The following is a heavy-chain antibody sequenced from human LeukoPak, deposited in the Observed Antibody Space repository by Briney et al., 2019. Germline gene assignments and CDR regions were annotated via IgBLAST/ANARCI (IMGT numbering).Heavy chain of an antibody. D-gene: IGHD6-6*01. V-gene: IGHV4-34*01. CDR2: INHSGST. CDR3: AREAVDSSSPSYYFGY. Sequence: SETLSLTCAVYGGSFSGYYWSWIRQPPGKGLEWIGEINHSGSTNYNPSLKSRVTISVDTSKNQFSLKLSSVTAADTAVYYCAREAVDSSSPSYYFGYWGQGTLVTVSS. J-gene: IGHJ4*02. CDR1: GGSFSGYY.